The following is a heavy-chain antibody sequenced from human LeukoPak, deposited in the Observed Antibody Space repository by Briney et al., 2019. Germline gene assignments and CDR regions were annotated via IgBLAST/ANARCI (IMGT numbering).Heavy chain of an antibody. CDR2: INSDGSST. CDR1: GFTFSSYW. CDR3: ARGAAAGTMWGGFDY. J-gene: IGHJ4*02. V-gene: IGHV3-74*01. Sequence: GSLRLSCAASGFTFSSYWMHWVRQAPGKELVWVSRINSDGSSTSYADSVKGRFTISRDNAKNTLYLQMNSLRAEDTAVYYCARGAAAGTMWGGFDYWGQGTLVTVSS. D-gene: IGHD6-13*01.